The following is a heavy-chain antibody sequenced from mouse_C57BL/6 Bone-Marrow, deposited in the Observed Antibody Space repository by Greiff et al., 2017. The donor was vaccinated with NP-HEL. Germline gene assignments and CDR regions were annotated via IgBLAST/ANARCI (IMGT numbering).Heavy chain of an antibody. J-gene: IGHJ2*01. CDR2: IRSKSNNYAT. Sequence: EVKLVESGGGLVQPKESLKLSCAASGFSFKTYAMNWVRQAPGKGLEWVARIRSKSNNYATYYADSLKDRLTISRDDSESMLYLQMNNLKTEDTAMYYCVRQGYDGYYLDYWGQGTTLTVSS. V-gene: IGHV10-1*01. CDR3: VRQGYDGYYLDY. D-gene: IGHD2-3*01. CDR1: GFSFKTYA.